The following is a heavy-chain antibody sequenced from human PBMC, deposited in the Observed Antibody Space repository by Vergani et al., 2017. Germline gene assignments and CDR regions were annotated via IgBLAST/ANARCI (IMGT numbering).Heavy chain of an antibody. J-gene: IGHJ4*02. CDR3: ARDEVCYDSSGYYGLLDC. CDR1: GFTFSSYS. D-gene: IGHD3-22*01. CDR2: ISSSSSYI. Sequence: EVQLVESGGGLVKPGGSLRLSCAASGFTFSSYSMNWVRQAPGKGLEWVSSISSSSSYIYYADSVKGRFTISRDNAKNSLYLQMNSLRAEDTAVYYCARDEVCYDSSGYYGLLDCWGQGTLVTVSS. V-gene: IGHV3-21*01.